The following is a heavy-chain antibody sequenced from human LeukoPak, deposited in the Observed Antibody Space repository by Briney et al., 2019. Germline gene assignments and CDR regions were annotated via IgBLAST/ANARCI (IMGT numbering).Heavy chain of an antibody. CDR3: ARLGGYGYFDY. CDR1: GGSISSSSYY. V-gene: IGHV4-61*01. Sequence: KPSETLSLTCTVSGGSISSSSYYWSWIRQPPGKGLEWIGYIYYSGSTNYNPSLKSRVTISVDTSKSQFSLKLSSVTAADTAVYYCARLGGYGYFDYWGQGTLVTVSS. CDR2: IYYSGST. J-gene: IGHJ4*02. D-gene: IGHD5-12*01.